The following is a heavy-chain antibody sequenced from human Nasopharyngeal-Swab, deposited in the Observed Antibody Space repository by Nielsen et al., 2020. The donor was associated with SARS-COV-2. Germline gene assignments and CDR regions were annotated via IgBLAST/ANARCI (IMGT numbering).Heavy chain of an antibody. V-gene: IGHV3-30*03. CDR3: AREAQTGYSSGWTYYYYGMDV. J-gene: IGHJ6*02. CDR2: ISYDGSNK. D-gene: IGHD6-19*01. Sequence: GESLKISCAASGFTFSSYGMHWVRQAPGKGLEWMAVISYDGSNKYYADSVKGRFTISRDNSKNTLYLQMNNLRAEDTAVYYCAREAQTGYSSGWTYYYYGMDVWGQGTTVTVSS. CDR1: GFTFSSYG.